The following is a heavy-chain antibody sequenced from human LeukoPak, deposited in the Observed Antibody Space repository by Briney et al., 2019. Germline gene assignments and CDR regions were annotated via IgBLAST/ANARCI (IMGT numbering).Heavy chain of an antibody. D-gene: IGHD6-19*01. J-gene: IGHJ5*02. CDR3: AREVAVAGRGWLDP. CDR2: IYTSGST. V-gene: IGHV4-4*07. Sequence: SETLSLTCSVCGGSISSYYWSWIRQPPGKGLEWIGRIYTSGSTNYNPSLKSRVTMSVYTSKNQFSLKLSSVTAADTAVYYCAREVAVAGRGWLDPWGPGTLVTVSS. CDR1: GGSISSYY.